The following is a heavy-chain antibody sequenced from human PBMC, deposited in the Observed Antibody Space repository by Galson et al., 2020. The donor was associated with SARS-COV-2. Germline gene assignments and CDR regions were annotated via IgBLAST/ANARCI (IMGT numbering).Heavy chain of an antibody. CDR1: GFTFSSYW. Sequence: TGGSLRLSCAASGFTFSSYWMSWVRQAPGKGLEWVANIKQDGSEKYYVDSVKGRFTISRDNAKNSLYLQMNSLRAEDTAVYYCARDAGYCTNGVCYEHDYWGQGTLVTVSS. D-gene: IGHD2-8*01. CDR2: IKQDGSEK. CDR3: ARDAGYCTNGVCYEHDY. V-gene: IGHV3-7*01. J-gene: IGHJ4*02.